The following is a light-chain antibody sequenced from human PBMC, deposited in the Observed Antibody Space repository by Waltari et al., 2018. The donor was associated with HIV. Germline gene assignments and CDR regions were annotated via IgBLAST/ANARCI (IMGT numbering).Light chain of an antibody. V-gene: IGLV3-27*01. CDR2: KDS. Sequence: SHELTQPPSVSVSPGQTARITCSGAVVAKNNVRWFQQKPGQAPVLVVYKDSQRASGIPERFSGSSSGTTATLIISGAQVEDEADYYCYSSADIPYVFGIGTKVTVL. CDR3: YSSADIPYV. CDR1: VVAKNN. J-gene: IGLJ1*01.